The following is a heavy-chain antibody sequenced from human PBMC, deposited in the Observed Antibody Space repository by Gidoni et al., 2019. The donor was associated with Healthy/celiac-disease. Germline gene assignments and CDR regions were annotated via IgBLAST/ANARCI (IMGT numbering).Heavy chain of an antibody. V-gene: IGHV4-39*01. D-gene: IGHD6-13*01. Sequence: QLQLQESGPGLVKPSETLSLTCTVSGGSISSSSYYWGWIRQPPGKGLEWIGSIYYSGSTYYNPSLKSRVTISVDTSKNQFSLKLSSVTAADTAVYYCASPGIAAATPGPTYYGMDVWGQGTTVTVSS. CDR1: GGSISSSSYY. CDR2: IYYSGST. J-gene: IGHJ6*02. CDR3: ASPGIAAATPGPTYYGMDV.